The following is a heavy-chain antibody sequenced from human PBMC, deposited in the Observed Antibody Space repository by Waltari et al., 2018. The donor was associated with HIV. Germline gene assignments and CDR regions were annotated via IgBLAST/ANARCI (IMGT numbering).Heavy chain of an antibody. J-gene: IGHJ4*02. CDR1: GFTFSSYA. CDR3: ARDLDSSCAFDY. D-gene: IGHD6-13*01. CDR2: ISYYGSNK. V-gene: IGHV3-30-3*01. Sequence: QVQLVESGGGVVQPGRSLRLSCAASGFTFSSYAMHWVRQAPGNGLEWVAVISYYGSNKYYADSVKGRFTISRDNSKNTLYLQMNSLRAEDTAVYYCARDLDSSCAFDYWGQGTLVTVSS.